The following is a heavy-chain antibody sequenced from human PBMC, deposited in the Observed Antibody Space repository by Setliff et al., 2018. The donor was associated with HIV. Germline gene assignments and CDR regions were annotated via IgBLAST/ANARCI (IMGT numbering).Heavy chain of an antibody. CDR2: IYTSGST. Sequence: SETLSLTCTVSGGSISSGSCYWSWMRQPAGKGLEWIGHIYTSGSTNYNPSLKSRVTISVDTSENQFSLKLSSVTAADTAVYYCARAPGAYYYDSSGYPIGIRFDYWGQGTLVTVSS. CDR3: ARAPGAYYYDSSGYPIGIRFDY. D-gene: IGHD3-22*01. CDR1: GGSISSGSCY. J-gene: IGHJ4*02. V-gene: IGHV4-61*09.